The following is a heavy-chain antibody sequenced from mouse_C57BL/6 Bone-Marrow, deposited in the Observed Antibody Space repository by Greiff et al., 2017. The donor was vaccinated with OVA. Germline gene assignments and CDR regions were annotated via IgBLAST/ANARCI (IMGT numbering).Heavy chain of an antibody. V-gene: IGHV5-9-1*02. CDR3: TIEKSCYYGIGYAMDY. CDR2: ISSGGDYI. Sequence: DVQLQESGEGLVKPGGWRKLSCAASGVRVSSYAMEWVRQTPEKRLEWVAYISSGGDYIYYADTVKGRFTISRDNARNTLYLQMSILNSEDTAMYYCTIEKSCYYGIGYAMDYWGQGTSVTVSS. J-gene: IGHJ4*01. D-gene: IGHD1-1*01. CDR1: GVRVSSYA.